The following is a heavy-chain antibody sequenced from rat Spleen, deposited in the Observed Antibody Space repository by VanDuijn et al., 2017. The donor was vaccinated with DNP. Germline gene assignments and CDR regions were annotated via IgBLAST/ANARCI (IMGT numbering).Heavy chain of an antibody. J-gene: IGHJ4*01. D-gene: IGHD1-4*01. V-gene: IGHV3-3*01. CDR3: ARWPGYNPPYAMDA. CDR2: VNSAGTT. Sequence: VQLKESGPGLVQPSQTLSLTCTVSGFSLTSYGIHWIRQAPGKGLEWMGSVNSAGTTNYNPSLKSRISITRDTSKNQLFLQVNSVTTEDTATYYCARWPGYNPPYAMDAWGQGTSVTVSS. CDR1: GFSLTSYG.